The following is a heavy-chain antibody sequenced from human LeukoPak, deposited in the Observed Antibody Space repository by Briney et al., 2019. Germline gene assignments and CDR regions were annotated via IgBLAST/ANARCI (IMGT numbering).Heavy chain of an antibody. D-gene: IGHD1-26*01. J-gene: IGHJ3*02. Sequence: PGGSLRLSCVASGFTFSSYSMNWVRQAPGKGLEWVSSISSSSSYKYYTDSVKGRFTISRDNAKNSLYLQMNSLRAEDTAVYYCARSGSYSDQHAFDIWGQGTMVTVSS. CDR2: ISSSSSYK. CDR3: ARSGSYSDQHAFDI. V-gene: IGHV3-21*01. CDR1: GFTFSSYS.